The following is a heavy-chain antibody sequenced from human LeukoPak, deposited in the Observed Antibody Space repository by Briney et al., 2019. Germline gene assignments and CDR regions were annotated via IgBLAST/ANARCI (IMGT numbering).Heavy chain of an antibody. D-gene: IGHD3-3*01. CDR3: ARGVRFWSGYLGAFDI. Sequence: PSETLSLTCTVSGGSISSYYWSWIRQPPGKGLEWIGCIYYSGSTNYNPSLKSRVTISVDTSKNQFSLKLSSVTAADTAVYYCARGVRFWSGYLGAFDIWGQGTMVTVSS. J-gene: IGHJ3*02. CDR2: IYYSGST. CDR1: GGSISSYY. V-gene: IGHV4-59*01.